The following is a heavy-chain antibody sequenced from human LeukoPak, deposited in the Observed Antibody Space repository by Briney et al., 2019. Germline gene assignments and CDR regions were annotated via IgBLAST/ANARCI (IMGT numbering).Heavy chain of an antibody. Sequence: SETLSLTCTVSGGSISSYYWSWIRQPPGKGLEWIGYTYYSGSTNYNPSLKSRVTISVDTSKNQFSLKLSSVTAAGTAVYYCARRDYGDYVLDYWGQGTLVTVSS. CDR2: TYYSGST. D-gene: IGHD4-17*01. CDR3: ARRDYGDYVLDY. CDR1: GGSISSYY. V-gene: IGHV4-59*01. J-gene: IGHJ4*02.